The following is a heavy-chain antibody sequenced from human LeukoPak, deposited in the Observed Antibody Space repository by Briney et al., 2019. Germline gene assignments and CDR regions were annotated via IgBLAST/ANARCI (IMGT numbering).Heavy chain of an antibody. CDR3: ARDFKTTVTTHPDY. D-gene: IGHD4-17*01. Sequence: GGSLRLSCAASGFTFSSYAMHWVRQAPGKGLEWVAVISYDGSNKYYADSVKGRFTISRDNSKNTLYLQMNSLRAEDTAVYYCARDFKTTVTTHPDYWGQGTLVTVSS. CDR1: GFTFSSYA. V-gene: IGHV3-30-3*01. J-gene: IGHJ4*02. CDR2: ISYDGSNK.